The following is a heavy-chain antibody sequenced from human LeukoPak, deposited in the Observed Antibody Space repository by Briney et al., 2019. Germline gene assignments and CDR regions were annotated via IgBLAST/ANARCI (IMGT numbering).Heavy chain of an antibody. CDR1: GFTFTNYG. J-gene: IGHJ2*01. CDR2: ITGSGGGT. V-gene: IGHV3-23*01. Sequence: PGGSLRLSCAASGFTFTNYGMSWVRQAPGKGLEWVSSITGSGGGTYYADSVKGRFTISRDNSRNTVSLQMSSLRAEDTALYYCAKTRLLADYGDWYFDLWGRGTLVTVSS. CDR3: AKTRLLADYGDWYFDL. D-gene: IGHD4-17*01.